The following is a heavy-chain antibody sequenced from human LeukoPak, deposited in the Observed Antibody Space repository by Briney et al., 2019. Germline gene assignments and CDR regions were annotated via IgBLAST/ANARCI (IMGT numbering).Heavy chain of an antibody. CDR1: GFTFINYA. V-gene: IGHV3-23*01. D-gene: IGHD5-18*01. J-gene: IGHJ4*02. Sequence: GGSLRLSCVASGFTFINYAMSWVRQAPEKGLDWVSVISGSDHKIRYADSVKGRFTISRDNSENTVYLQMNNLRAEDTALYYCAGRVTGYSSGYVYWGQGTLVTVSS. CDR2: ISGSDHKI. CDR3: AGRVTGYSSGYVY.